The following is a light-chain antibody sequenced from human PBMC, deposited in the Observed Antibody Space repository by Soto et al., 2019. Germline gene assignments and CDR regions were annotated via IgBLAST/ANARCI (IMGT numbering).Light chain of an antibody. CDR3: QKYDRAPFT. Sequence: DIQMTQSPSSLSASVGDRVSITCRTSQAISNYLAWYQQTPGKVPKLLIFAASTLTSGVPSRFSGSGSGTDFTLTISSLQPEDVATYFCQKYDRAPFTFGPGTKVDIE. CDR1: QAISNY. J-gene: IGKJ3*01. CDR2: AAS. V-gene: IGKV1-27*01.